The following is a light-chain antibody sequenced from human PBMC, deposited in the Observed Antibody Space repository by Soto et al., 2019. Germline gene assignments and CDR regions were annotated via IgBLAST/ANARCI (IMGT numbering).Light chain of an antibody. CDR3: QHYYSYPFT. Sequence: DIQMTQSPSTLSASVGDRVTITCRASQIIGSALAWYQQKPGKAPKLLIYDASTLQSGVPSRFSGSESGTEFTLTISSLQPDDSATYYCQHYYSYPFTFGQGTTLEIK. CDR2: DAS. CDR1: QIIGSA. J-gene: IGKJ2*01. V-gene: IGKV1-5*01.